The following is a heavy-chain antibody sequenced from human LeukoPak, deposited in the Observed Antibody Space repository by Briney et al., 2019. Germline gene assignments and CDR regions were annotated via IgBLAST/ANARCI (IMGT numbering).Heavy chain of an antibody. Sequence: GGSLRLSCAASGVTFSSYWMSWVRQAPGKGLEWVANIYQNGSEKYYVVSVKGRFTISIDNAKNSLYLQMNSLRAEDTAVYYCARDRRGVGYRPQYYYYYFMDVWGKGTTVTVSS. J-gene: IGHJ6*03. D-gene: IGHD5-24*01. CDR2: IYQNGSEK. V-gene: IGHV3-7*01. CDR1: GVTFSSYW. CDR3: ARDRRGVGYRPQYYYYYFMDV.